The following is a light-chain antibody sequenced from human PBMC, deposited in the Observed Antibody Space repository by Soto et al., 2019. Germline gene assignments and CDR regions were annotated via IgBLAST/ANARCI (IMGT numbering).Light chain of an antibody. V-gene: IGKV1-5*01. CDR2: DAS. Sequence: DVQMTQSPSSLSASVGDRVTITCRASQSISSYLNWYQQKPGKAPKLLIYDASSLESGVPSRFSGSGSGTEITLTLSSLQPDHFATYYCQQYNSYWTFRQGTKV. CDR1: QSISSY. J-gene: IGKJ1*01. CDR3: QQYNSYWT.